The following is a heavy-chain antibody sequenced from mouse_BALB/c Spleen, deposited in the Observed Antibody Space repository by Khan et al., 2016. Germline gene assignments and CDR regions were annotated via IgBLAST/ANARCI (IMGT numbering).Heavy chain of an antibody. CDR2: IDPANGNN. D-gene: IGHD1-1*01. J-gene: IGHJ2*01. CDR3: ASSYYGSSYYFDY. V-gene: IGHV14-3*02. Sequence: VQLQQSGAELVKPGASVKLSCTASGFNIKDTYMHWVKQRPEQGLEWIGRIDPANGNNKYNPKFQGKATITADTSSNTAYLQLSRLTSEDAAVYYCASSYYGSSYYFDYWGQGTTLTVSS. CDR1: GFNIKDTY.